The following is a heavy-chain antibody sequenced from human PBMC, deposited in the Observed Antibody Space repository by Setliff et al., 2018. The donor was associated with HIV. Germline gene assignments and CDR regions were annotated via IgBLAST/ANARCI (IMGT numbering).Heavy chain of an antibody. CDR1: GYSISSGYY. J-gene: IGHJ4*02. CDR2: IYHSGST. Sequence: SETLSLTCAVSGYSISSGYYWGWIRQPPGKGLEWIGSIYHSGSTYNNPSLKSRVTISVDTSKNQFSLKLTSVAAADTAVYYCARTLRAAAMGYFDYWGQGTLVTVSS. CDR3: ARTLRAAAMGYFDY. V-gene: IGHV4-38-2*01. D-gene: IGHD2-2*01.